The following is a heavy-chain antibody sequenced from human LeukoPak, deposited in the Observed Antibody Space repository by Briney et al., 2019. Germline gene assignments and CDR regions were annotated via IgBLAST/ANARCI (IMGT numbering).Heavy chain of an antibody. CDR2: IIPIFGTA. J-gene: IGHJ4*02. CDR1: GGTFSSYA. Sequence: SVKVSCKASGGTFSSYAISWVRQAPGQGLEWMGRIIPIFGTANYAQKFQGRVTITTDESTSTAYMELSSLRSEDTAVYYCARDRKDYGDPFDDWGQATLVTVSS. D-gene: IGHD4-17*01. V-gene: IGHV1-69*05. CDR3: ARDRKDYGDPFDD.